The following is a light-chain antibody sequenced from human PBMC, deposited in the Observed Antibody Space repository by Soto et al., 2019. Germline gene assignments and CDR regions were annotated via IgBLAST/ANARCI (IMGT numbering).Light chain of an antibody. CDR1: SSNLGDNT. CDR3: VEWDASLDGYV. J-gene: IGLJ1*01. Sequence: QSVLTQPPSASGTPGQRVTISCSTSSSNLGDNTVNWYQQVPGAAPKLLIYSYDQRPSGVPDRFSGSKSGTSASLAISGLQSEDEADYYCVEWDASLDGYVFGTGTKLTVL. V-gene: IGLV1-44*01. CDR2: SYD.